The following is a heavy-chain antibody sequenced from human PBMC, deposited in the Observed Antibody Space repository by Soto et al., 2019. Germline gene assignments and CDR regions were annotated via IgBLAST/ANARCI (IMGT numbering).Heavy chain of an antibody. D-gene: IGHD3-3*02. CDR1: GASFNDNH. V-gene: IGHV4-34*01. CDR3: ARHSPAPISRFDP. CDR2: INHAGDT. J-gene: IGHJ5*02. Sequence: SETISLTCNVSGASFNDNHWSWIRQSPGKGLDWIGDINHAGDTYYNPSLKSRVTISVDTSKNQFSLKLSSVTAADTAAYYCARHSPAPISRFDPSGHGTLVTV.